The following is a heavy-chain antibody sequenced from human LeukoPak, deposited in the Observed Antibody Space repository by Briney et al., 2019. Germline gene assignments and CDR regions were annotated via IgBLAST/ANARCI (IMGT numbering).Heavy chain of an antibody. J-gene: IGHJ4*02. D-gene: IGHD3-10*01. CDR2: ISAYNGNT. CDR3: ARVSTYYYGSGSASDY. CDR1: GYTFTSYG. V-gene: IGHV1-18*01. Sequence: GASVKVSCKASGYTFTSYGISWVRQAPGQGLEWMGWISAYNGNTNYAQKLQGRVTMTTDTSTSTAYMELRSLRSDDTAVYYCARVSTYYYGSGSASDYWGQGTLVTVSS.